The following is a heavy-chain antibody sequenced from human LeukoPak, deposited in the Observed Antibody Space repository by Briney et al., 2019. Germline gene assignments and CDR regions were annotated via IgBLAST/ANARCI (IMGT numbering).Heavy chain of an antibody. Sequence: GGSLRLSCAASGFTFSSYSMNWVRQAPGKGLEWVSSISSSSSYIYYADSVKGRFTISRDNAKNSLYLQMNSLRAEDTAVYYCARLTGTKGMDVWGLGTTVTVSS. J-gene: IGHJ6*02. CDR1: GFTFSSYS. D-gene: IGHD1-7*01. V-gene: IGHV3-21*01. CDR2: ISSSSSYI. CDR3: ARLTGTKGMDV.